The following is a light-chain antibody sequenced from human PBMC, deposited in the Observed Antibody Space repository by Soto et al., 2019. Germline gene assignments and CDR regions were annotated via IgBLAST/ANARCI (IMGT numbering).Light chain of an antibody. J-gene: IGKJ1*01. CDR3: QQFGNSPWT. CDR2: GTS. CDR1: QSVPSTY. V-gene: IGKV3-20*01. Sequence: EIVMTQSPATLSVSPGDRATLSCRAGQSVPSTYFAWYQQKAGQPPRLLISGTSNRATGIPDRFSGSGSGTDFTLTISRLEPEDFAVYFCQQFGNSPWTFGQGTKVDIK.